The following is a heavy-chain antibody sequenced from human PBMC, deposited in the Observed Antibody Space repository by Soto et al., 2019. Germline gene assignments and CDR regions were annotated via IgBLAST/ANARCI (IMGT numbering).Heavy chain of an antibody. J-gene: IGHJ4*02. Sequence: GGSLRLSCAASGFTFSSYAMSWVRQAPGKGLEWVSAISGSGGSTYYADSVKGRFTISRDNSKNTLYLQMNSLRAEDTAVYYCAKHNYYDSSGYPDYWGQGTLVTVSS. D-gene: IGHD3-22*01. CDR3: AKHNYYDSSGYPDY. V-gene: IGHV3-23*01. CDR1: GFTFSSYA. CDR2: ISGSGGST.